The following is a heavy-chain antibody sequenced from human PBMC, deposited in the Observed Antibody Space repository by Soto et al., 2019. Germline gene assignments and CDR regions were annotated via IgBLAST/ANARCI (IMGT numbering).Heavy chain of an antibody. CDR2: IYWDDDK. CDR1: GLSLSTTGVG. J-gene: IGHJ6*02. CDR3: VQSRCGGDCLQSYSSHSYYGLDV. V-gene: IGHV2-5*02. Sequence: QITLKESGPTLVKPTQTLTLTCTFSGLSLSTTGVGVGWIRQPPGKALEWLALIYWDDDKRYSPSLQSRLTITKDTSKNQAVLTMTNMDPVDTATYYCVQSRCGGDCLQSYSSHSYYGLDVWGQGTTVTVSS. D-gene: IGHD2-21*02.